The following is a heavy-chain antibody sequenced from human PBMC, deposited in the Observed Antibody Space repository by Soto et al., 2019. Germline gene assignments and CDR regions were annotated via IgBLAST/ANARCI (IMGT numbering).Heavy chain of an antibody. CDR1: GYTFTSYY. D-gene: IGHD6-6*01. CDR2: INPSGGST. J-gene: IGHJ6*02. Sequence: GASVKVSCKASGYTFTSYYMHWVRQAPGQGLEWMGVINPSGGSTSYAQKFQGRVTMTRDTSTSTVYMELSSLRSEDTAVYYCARDRKAARRVLVDQYRLDVPAQRTTVPVSS. V-gene: IGHV1-46*01. CDR3: ARDRKAARRVLVDQYRLDV.